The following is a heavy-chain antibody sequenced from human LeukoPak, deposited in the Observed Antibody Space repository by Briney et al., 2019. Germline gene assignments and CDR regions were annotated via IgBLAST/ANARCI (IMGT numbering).Heavy chain of an antibody. V-gene: IGHV3-9*01. CDR2: VNWNSGSR. CDR3: TKDAGVGSSSPSFYFYMDA. D-gene: IGHD6-6*01. CDR1: GFNFVDYG. Sequence: PGRSLRLSCAASGFNFVDYGMHWVRQAPGKGLEWVSSVNWNSGSRAYADSVKGRFTVSRDNAKKSVYLQMDSLRPDDTALYYCTKDAGVGSSSPSFYFYMDAWGKGTTVSVSS. J-gene: IGHJ6*03.